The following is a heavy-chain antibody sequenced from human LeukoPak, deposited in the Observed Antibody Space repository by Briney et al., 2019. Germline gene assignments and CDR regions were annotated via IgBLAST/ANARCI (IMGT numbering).Heavy chain of an antibody. CDR1: GFTFNTYG. CDR3: AKSNTESQTTVGN. V-gene: IGHV3-33*06. J-gene: IGHJ4*02. CDR2: VWSDGSNR. D-gene: IGHD1-14*01. Sequence: GGSLRLSCAASGFTFNTYGMHWVRQAPGKGLEWIAVVWSDGSNRFYADSVEGRFTISRDNSKNTLYLQMNSLRAEDTAVYYCAKSNTESQTTVGNWGQGTPVSVSS.